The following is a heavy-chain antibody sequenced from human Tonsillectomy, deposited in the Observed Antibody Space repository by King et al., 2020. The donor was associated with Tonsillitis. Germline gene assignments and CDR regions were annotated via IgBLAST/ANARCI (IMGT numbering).Heavy chain of an antibody. Sequence: VQLVESGGGVVQPGRSLRLSCAASGFIFSEYAMHWVRQAPGKGLEWVAFISDDGSNKYYADSVKGRFTLSRDNSKIHLQMNSLGVEDAAVYYCARDRASGSDIQDMGYFDYWGQGTLVTVSS. V-gene: IGHV3-30-3*01. CDR3: ARDRASGSDIQDMGYFDY. CDR2: ISDDGSNK. J-gene: IGHJ4*02. D-gene: IGHD5-12*01. CDR1: GFIFSEYA.